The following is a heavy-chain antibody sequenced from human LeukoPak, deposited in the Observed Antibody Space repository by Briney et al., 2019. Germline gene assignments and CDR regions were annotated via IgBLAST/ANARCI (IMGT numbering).Heavy chain of an antibody. D-gene: IGHD5-24*01. Sequence: PSETLSLTCAVYGGSFSDYYWSWIRQPPGKGLEWIGKINHSGSTNYNPSLKSRVTISVDTSKNQFSLKLSSVTAADTAVYYCARGGDKVEMATISAFDIWGQGTMVTVSS. CDR2: INHSGST. V-gene: IGHV4-34*01. CDR3: ARGGDKVEMATISAFDI. CDR1: GGSFSDYY. J-gene: IGHJ3*02.